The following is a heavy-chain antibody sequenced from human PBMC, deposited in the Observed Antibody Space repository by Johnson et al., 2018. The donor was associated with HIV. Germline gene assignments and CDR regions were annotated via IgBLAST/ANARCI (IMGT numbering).Heavy chain of an antibody. D-gene: IGHD3-10*01. Sequence: VQLVESGGGSIQPGGSLRLSCAASGFSISYDYMSWVRQAPGKGLEWVSLISWDGGSTYYADSVKGRFTISRDNSKNSLYLQMNSRRAEDTAVYYCAEDGGSGSGTSLPGRDALYSWGQGPMVTVSS. V-gene: IGHV3-43D*04. CDR1: GFSISYDY. J-gene: IGHJ3*02. CDR2: ISWDGGST. CDR3: AEDGGSGSGTSLPGRDALYS.